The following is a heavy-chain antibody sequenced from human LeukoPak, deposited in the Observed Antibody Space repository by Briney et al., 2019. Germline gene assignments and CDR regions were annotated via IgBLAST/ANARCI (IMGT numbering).Heavy chain of an antibody. Sequence: ASVKVSCKTSGYTFTGYCMHWVRQAPGQGLEWMGRMNPNSGDTNYAQKFQGRVTMTGDTSINTAYMELSSLRSDDTAVYYCVPRGDGGFDYWGQGTLVIVSS. D-gene: IGHD3-16*01. J-gene: IGHJ4*02. V-gene: IGHV1-2*06. CDR3: VPRGDGGFDY. CDR1: GYTFTGYC. CDR2: MNPNSGDT.